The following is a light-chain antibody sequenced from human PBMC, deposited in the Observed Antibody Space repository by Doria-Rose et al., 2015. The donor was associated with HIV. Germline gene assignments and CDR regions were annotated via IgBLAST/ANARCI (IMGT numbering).Light chain of an antibody. J-gene: IGKJ4*01. CDR3: QQSYSTPLT. Sequence: DIRMTQSPSSLSASVGDRVTITCRASQSTGSFLNWYQQKPVKAPKLLIYAASSLQNGFPSRFSGSGSGTDFTLTISSLQPEDFATYFCQQSYSTPLTFGGGTKVEIK. CDR1: QSTGSF. V-gene: IGKV1-39*01. CDR2: AAS.